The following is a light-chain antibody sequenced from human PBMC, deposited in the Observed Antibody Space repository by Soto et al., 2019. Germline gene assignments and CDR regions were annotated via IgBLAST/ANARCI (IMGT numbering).Light chain of an antibody. CDR3: ISYTTSSTSYV. V-gene: IGLV2-14*01. CDR2: EVS. CDR1: SSDVGLYNY. Sequence: QSALTQPASVSGSPGQSITISCTGTSSDVGLYNYVSWYQQYPGKAPKLMIFEVSNRPSGVSNRFSGSKSGNTASLTISGLQAEDEADYYCISYTTSSTSYVFGTGTKLTVL. J-gene: IGLJ1*01.